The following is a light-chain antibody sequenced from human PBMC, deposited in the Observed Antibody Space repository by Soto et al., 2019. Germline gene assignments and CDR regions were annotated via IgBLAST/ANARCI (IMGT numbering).Light chain of an antibody. Sequence: EVVMTQSPATLSVSPGERATLSCRASQTINSNLAWYQQKPGQAPRLLIHGATTRATGIPGRFSGSGSGTEFTLTISSLQFEDIAVYYCQQYNYWPPRTFGQGTKVEI. V-gene: IGKV3-15*01. CDR1: QTINSN. CDR3: QQYNYWPPRT. J-gene: IGKJ1*01. CDR2: GAT.